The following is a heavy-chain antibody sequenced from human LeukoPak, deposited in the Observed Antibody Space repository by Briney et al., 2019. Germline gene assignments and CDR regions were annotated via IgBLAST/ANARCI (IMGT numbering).Heavy chain of an antibody. CDR2: ISAYNGNT. J-gene: IGHJ4*02. CDR3: ARGTSSYSYGPGFDY. Sequence: ASVKVSCKASGYTFTSYGISRVRQAPGQGLEWMGWISAYNGNTNYAQKLQGRVTMTTDTSTSTAYMELRSLRSDDTAVYYCARGTSSYSYGPGFDYWGQGTLVTVSS. CDR1: GYTFTSYG. V-gene: IGHV1-18*01. D-gene: IGHD5-18*01.